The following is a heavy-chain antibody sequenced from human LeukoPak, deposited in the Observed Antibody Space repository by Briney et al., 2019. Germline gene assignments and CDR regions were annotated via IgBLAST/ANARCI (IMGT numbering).Heavy chain of an antibody. V-gene: IGHV3-23*01. CDR1: GFTFSSYA. CDR2: ISPSGDRT. J-gene: IGHJ4*02. CDR3: AIIHGYYDGSGFWVQ. D-gene: IGHD3-22*01. Sequence: TGGSLRLSCAASGFTFSSYAMSWVRQAPGKGLEWVSFISPSGDRTSNADSVEGRFTISRDNTRNTLYLQMNSLRDEDTGVYYCAIIHGYYDGSGFWVQWGQGTLVTVSS.